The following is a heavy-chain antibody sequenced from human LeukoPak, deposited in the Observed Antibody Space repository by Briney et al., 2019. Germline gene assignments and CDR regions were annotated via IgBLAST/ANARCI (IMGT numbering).Heavy chain of an antibody. CDR2: IYHSGST. V-gene: IGHV4-30-2*01. Sequence: SSETLSLTCAVSGGSISSGGYSWSWIRQPPGKGLEWIGYIYHSGSTYYNPSLKSRVTISVDTSKNQFSLKLSSVTAADTAVYYCARGPKLGIVGATNVGLDYWGQGTLVTVSS. D-gene: IGHD1-26*01. CDR1: GGSISSGGYS. CDR3: ARGPKLGIVGATNVGLDY. J-gene: IGHJ4*02.